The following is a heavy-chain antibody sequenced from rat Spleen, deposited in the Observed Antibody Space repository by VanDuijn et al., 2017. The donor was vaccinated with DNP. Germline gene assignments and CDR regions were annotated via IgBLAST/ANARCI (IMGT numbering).Heavy chain of an antibody. Sequence: EVQLVESGGDLVQPGRSMKLSCAASGFTFSNHWVTWIRQVPGKGLEWVASITPNGGSTYYRDSVKGRFTISRDNANRTLYLQMDSLRSEDTATYFCAKDLQWYAMDVWGQGTSVSVSS. CDR2: ITPNGGST. CDR3: AKDLQWYAMDV. J-gene: IGHJ4*01. D-gene: IGHD1-1*01. CDR1: GFTFSNHW. V-gene: IGHV5-31*01.